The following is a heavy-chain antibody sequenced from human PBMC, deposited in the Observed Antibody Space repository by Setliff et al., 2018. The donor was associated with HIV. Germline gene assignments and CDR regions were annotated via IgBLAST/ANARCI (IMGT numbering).Heavy chain of an antibody. CDR1: GFTFSGYS. CDR2: ISSNSTYI. D-gene: IGHD4-17*01. Sequence: GGSLRLSCAASGFTFSGYSMNWVRQAPGKGLEWVSSISSNSTYIYYADSVKGRFTISRDNAKNSLYLQMNSLRAEDTAVYYCAKHRSGGDYTSGVFDIWGQGTMVTVSS. V-gene: IGHV3-21*01. CDR3: AKHRSGGDYTSGVFDI. J-gene: IGHJ3*02.